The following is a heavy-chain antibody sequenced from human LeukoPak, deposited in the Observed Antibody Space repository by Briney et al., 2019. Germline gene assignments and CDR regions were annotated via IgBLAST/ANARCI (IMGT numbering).Heavy chain of an antibody. CDR1: GFTFSTYA. CDR2: ISVTGGST. D-gene: IGHD1-26*01. V-gene: IGHV3-23*01. CDR3: AKHSRGSFRGASAFDF. J-gene: IGHJ4*02. Sequence: PGGSLRLSCAASGFTFSTYAMSWVRQAPGKGLEWVSAISVTGGSTYSADSVKGRFTISRDNSKNTLYLQMNSLRGEDTAAYYCAKHSRGSFRGASAFDFWGQGTLVTVSS.